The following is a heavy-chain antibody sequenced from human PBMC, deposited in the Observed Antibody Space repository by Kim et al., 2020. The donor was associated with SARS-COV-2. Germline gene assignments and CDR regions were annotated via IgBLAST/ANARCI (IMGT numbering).Heavy chain of an antibody. D-gene: IGHD2-2*01. CDR3: ARDIVVVPAATSSGY. V-gene: IGHV1-2*06. J-gene: IGHJ4*02. CDR1: GYTFTGYY. CDR2: INPNSGGT. Sequence: ASVKVSCKASGYTFTGYYMHWVRQAPGQGLEWMGRINPNSGGTNYAQKFQGRVTMTRDTSISTAYMELSRLRSDDTAVYYCARDIVVVPAATSSGYWGQGTLVTVSS.